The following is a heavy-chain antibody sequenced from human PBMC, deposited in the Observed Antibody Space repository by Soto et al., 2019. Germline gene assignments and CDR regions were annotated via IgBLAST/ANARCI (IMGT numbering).Heavy chain of an antibody. Sequence: GGSLRLSCSASGFTFSEYAMHWVRQAPGKGLQYVSTISSDGDIASYADSAKGRFTISRDNSKNTLYLQMNSLRPEDTAVYYCVKVYKFYDILTGYYSTNFFDPWGQGTLVTASS. J-gene: IGHJ5*02. V-gene: IGHV3-64D*06. CDR1: GFTFSEYA. CDR3: VKVYKFYDILTGYYSTNFFDP. CDR2: ISSDGDIA. D-gene: IGHD3-9*01.